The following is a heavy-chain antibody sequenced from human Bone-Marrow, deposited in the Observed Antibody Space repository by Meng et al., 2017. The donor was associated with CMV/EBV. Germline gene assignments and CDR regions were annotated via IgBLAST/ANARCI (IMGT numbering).Heavy chain of an antibody. Sequence: GGSLRLSCAVPDLSVSTNYLTWVRQAPGKGLEWVSSIYISGSTYYADSVKGRFTISRDSSKNALYLQMNSLRTEDTAVYYCARVTNWESSDIYYFDYWGQGTLVTVSS. CDR2: IYISGST. V-gene: IGHV3-66*03. CDR3: ARVTNWESSDIYYFDY. J-gene: IGHJ4*02. D-gene: IGHD7-27*01. CDR1: DLSVSTNY.